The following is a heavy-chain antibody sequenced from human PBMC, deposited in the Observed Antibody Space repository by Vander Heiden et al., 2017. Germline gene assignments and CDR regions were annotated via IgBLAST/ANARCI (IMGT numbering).Heavy chain of an antibody. D-gene: IGHD3-22*01. Sequence: EVQLVDSVGVFVPPVRSLILSCSSSSFPFSPSCLHWVRQAPGKGLVWVSRINSDGSSTIYADSVKGRFTISRDNAKNTLSLQMSSLRAEDTAVYYCARVGTSGYYWVDYWGQGTLVTVSS. J-gene: IGHJ4*02. CDR1: SFPFSPSC. CDR3: ARVGTSGYYWVDY. CDR2: INSDGSST. V-gene: IGHV3-74*01.